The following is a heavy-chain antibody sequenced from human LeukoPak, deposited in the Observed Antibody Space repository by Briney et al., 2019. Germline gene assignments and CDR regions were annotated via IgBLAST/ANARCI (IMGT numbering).Heavy chain of an antibody. V-gene: IGHV3-21*01. CDR2: ISTSSSYI. J-gene: IGHJ3*02. D-gene: IGHD3-16*01. CDR1: GFTFSSYN. Sequence: GGSLRLSCAASGFTFSSYNMNWVRQAPGKGLEWVSSISTSSSYIYSADSVKGRFTISRDNAKNSLYLQMNSLRAEDTAVYYCVRDTFSPDAFDIWGQGTMVTVSS. CDR3: VRDTFSPDAFDI.